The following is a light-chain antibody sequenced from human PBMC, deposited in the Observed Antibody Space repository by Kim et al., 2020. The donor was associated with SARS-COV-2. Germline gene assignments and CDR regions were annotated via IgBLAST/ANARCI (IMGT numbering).Light chain of an antibody. CDR3: SSYTRSTTNYV. CDR2: AVS. CDR1: SSDVGGYNY. Sequence: QSLTISSTGTSSDVGGYNYVSWYQQHPGKAPKLMIYAVSNRPSGVSNRFSGSKSGNTASLTISGLQAEDEADYYCSSYTRSTTNYVFGTGTKVTVL. J-gene: IGLJ1*01. V-gene: IGLV2-14*03.